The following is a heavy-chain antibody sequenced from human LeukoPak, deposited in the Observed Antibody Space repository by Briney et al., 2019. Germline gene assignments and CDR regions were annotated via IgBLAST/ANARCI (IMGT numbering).Heavy chain of an antibody. Sequence: ASVKVSCKVSGYTLTELSMHWVRQAPGKGLEWMGGFDPEDGETIYAQKFQGRVTMTTDTSTSTAYMELRSLRSDDTAVYYCARVYFQETTTMVRGVIQTGDYWGQGTLVTVSS. J-gene: IGHJ4*02. CDR3: ARVYFQETTTMVRGVIQTGDY. D-gene: IGHD3-10*01. V-gene: IGHV1-24*01. CDR1: GYTLTELS. CDR2: FDPEDGET.